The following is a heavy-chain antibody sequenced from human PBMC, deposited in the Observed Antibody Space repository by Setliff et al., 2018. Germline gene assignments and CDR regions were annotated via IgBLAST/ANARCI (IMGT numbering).Heavy chain of an antibody. J-gene: IGHJ1*01. CDR1: GYTFTNYG. CDR3: AGDVGIAVAGTHFQH. D-gene: IGHD6-19*01. V-gene: IGHV1-18*04. Sequence: ASVKVSCKASGYTFTNYGITWVRQAPGQGLEWMGWISAYDGNTRFAQNIQGRVTMTTDTPTSTAYMELRSLRSDDTAVYYCAGDVGIAVAGTHFQHWGQGTLVTVSS. CDR2: ISAYDGNT.